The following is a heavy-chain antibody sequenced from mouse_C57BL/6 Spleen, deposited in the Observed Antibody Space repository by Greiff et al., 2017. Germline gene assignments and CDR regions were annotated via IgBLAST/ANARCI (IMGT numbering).Heavy chain of an antibody. CDR2: INPNNGGT. Sequence: VQLQQSGPELVKPGASVKISCKASGYTFTDYYMNWVKQSHGKSLEWIGDINPNNGGTSYNQKFKGKATLTVDKSSSTAYMELRSLTSEDSAVYYCASIFHGGYAMGYWGQGTSVTVSS. CDR3: ASIFHGGYAMGY. V-gene: IGHV1-26*01. J-gene: IGHJ4*01. CDR1: GYTFTDYY.